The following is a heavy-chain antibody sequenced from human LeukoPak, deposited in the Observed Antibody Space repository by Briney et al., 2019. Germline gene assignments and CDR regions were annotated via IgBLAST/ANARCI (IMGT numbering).Heavy chain of an antibody. D-gene: IGHD3-3*01. CDR1: GGSISSYY. J-gene: IGHJ5*02. CDR3: ASSDFWSGSPSGWFDP. Sequence: PSETLSLTCTVSGGSISSYYWSWIRQPPGKGLEWIGYIYYSGSNNYNPSLKSRVTISVDTSKNQFSLKLSSVTAADTAVYYCASSDFWSGSPSGWFDPWGQGTLVTVSS. V-gene: IGHV4-59*01. CDR2: IYYSGSN.